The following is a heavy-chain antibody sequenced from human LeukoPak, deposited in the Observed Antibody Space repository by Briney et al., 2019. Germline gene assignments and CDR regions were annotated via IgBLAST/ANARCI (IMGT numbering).Heavy chain of an antibody. V-gene: IGHV4-31*03. Sequence: KPSETLSLTCTVSGVSVSSGSYCWSWIRQHPGKGLEWIGYIYYSGSTYYNPSLKSRVTKSIDTSKNQFSLKLSSVTAADTAVYFCARSDRHGYSTFDYWGQGTLVTVSS. CDR2: IYYSGST. CDR3: ARSDRHGYSTFDY. D-gene: IGHD5-24*01. CDR1: GVSVSSGSYC. J-gene: IGHJ4*02.